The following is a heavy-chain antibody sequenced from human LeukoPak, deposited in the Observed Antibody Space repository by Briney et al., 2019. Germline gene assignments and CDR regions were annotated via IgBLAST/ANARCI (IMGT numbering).Heavy chain of an antibody. CDR1: GYTFTGYY. Sequence: ASVKVSCKASGYTFTGYYMHGVRQAPGQGLEWMGWINPNSGGTNYAHRFQGRVTMNSDRSISTAYMELSRLRSDDTEVYYCARAARFGVVIPGHWFDPWGQGTLVTVSS. V-gene: IGHV1-2*07. CDR3: ARAARFGVVIPGHWFDP. J-gene: IGHJ5*02. CDR2: INPNSGGT. D-gene: IGHD3-3*01.